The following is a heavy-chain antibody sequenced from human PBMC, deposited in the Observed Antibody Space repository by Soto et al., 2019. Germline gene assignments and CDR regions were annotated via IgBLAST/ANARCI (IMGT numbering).Heavy chain of an antibody. CDR3: ARGEAVAGHQFDY. Sequence: QVQLQESGPGLVKPSGTLSLTCAVSGGSISSSNWWTWVRQPPGKGLEWIGEIYHSGSTTYNPSLNSRVTISVYKAKNQFSLKLSSVTAADAAVYYCARGEAVAGHQFDYWGQGTLVTVSS. D-gene: IGHD6-19*01. CDR2: IYHSGST. V-gene: IGHV4-4*02. J-gene: IGHJ4*02. CDR1: GGSISSSNW.